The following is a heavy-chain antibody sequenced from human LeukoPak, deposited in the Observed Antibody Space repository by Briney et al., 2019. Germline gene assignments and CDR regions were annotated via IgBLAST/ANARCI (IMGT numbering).Heavy chain of an antibody. J-gene: IGHJ4*02. V-gene: IGHV1-18*01. CDR2: ISAYNGNT. CDR1: GYTFTSYS. D-gene: IGHD3-16*02. CDR3: ARVPGLRLGELSFDY. Sequence: ASVKVSCKASGYTFTSYSISWVRQAPGQGLEWMVWISAYNGNTNYAQKLQGRVTMTTHTSTSTAYMELRSLRSDDTAVYYCARVPGLRLGELSFDYWGQGTLVTVSS.